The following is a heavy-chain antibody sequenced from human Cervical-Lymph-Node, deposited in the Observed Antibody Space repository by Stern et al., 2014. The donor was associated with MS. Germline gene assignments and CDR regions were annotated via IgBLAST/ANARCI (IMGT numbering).Heavy chain of an antibody. CDR2: INPDSGST. J-gene: IGHJ4*02. CDR3: ARGLPATWIHDAFDF. Sequence: VQLVESGAEVKRPGASVKVSCKASGYTFTDVYLHWVRQAPGQGLEWMVRINPDSGSTTDAQKFQGRVTMTRDTSMSTAYMELTKLTSDDTAIYYCARGLPATWIHDAFDFWGQGTLVTVSS. CDR1: GYTFTDVY. V-gene: IGHV1-2*06. D-gene: IGHD2-15*01.